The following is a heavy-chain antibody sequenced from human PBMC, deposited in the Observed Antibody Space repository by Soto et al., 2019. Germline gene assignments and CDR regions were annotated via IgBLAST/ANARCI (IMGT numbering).Heavy chain of an antibody. CDR3: AKDKSGAADS. J-gene: IGHJ3*02. Sequence: PSDTLTHPYPFSGVSRKGLCWNLLRQPAGGGLEWIGRVYSSGRADYIPSLKSRITMSVDTSKNQFYLNLRVVTAADTAVYFCAKDKSGAADSWGHGTMVPVS. D-gene: IGHD7-27*01. CDR1: GVSRKGLC. CDR2: VYSSGRA. V-gene: IGHV4-4*07.